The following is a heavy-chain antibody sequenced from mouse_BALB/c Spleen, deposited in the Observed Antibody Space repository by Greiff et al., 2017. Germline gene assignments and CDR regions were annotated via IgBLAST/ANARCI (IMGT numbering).Heavy chain of an antibody. J-gene: IGHJ1*01. CDR3: DKKPIYYGSSYGGWEFDV. Sequence: VTLVESGPGLVAPSQSLSITCPVSGFSLTDYGVSWIRQPPGKGLEWLGVLWGGGSPYYNSALKSRLSISKDNSKSQVFLKMNSLQTDDTAMYYCDKKPIYYGSSYGGWEFDVWGAGNTGNVSA. D-gene: IGHD1-1*01. CDR1: GFSLTDYG. CDR2: LWGGGSP. V-gene: IGHV2-6-5*01.